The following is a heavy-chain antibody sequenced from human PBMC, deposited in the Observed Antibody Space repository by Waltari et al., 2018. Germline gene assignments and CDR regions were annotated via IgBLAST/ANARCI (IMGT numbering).Heavy chain of an antibody. V-gene: IGHV4-4*07. CDR1: GGSIGSYY. Sequence: QVQLQESGPGLVKPSETLSLTCTVSGGSIGSYYWSWIRQPAGKGLEWIGRIYTSGSTNYNPSLKSRVTISGDTSKNQFSLRLRSVTAADTAVYYCTRGDDNSGPHGYWGQGILVTVSS. CDR3: TRGDDNSGPHGY. CDR2: IYTSGST. J-gene: IGHJ4*02. D-gene: IGHD6-19*01.